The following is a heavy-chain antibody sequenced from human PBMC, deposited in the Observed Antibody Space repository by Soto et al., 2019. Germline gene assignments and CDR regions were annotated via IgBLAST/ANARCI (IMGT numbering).Heavy chain of an antibody. V-gene: IGHV3-30*04. CDR2: ISYDGRNE. CDR1: GFSFSSYA. J-gene: IGHJ4*02. Sequence: QVKLVESGGGVVQPGRSLRLSCAASGFSFSSYAMHWVRQAPGKGLEWLSFISYDGRNEYYADSVKGRFTDSRDSSENTLYLQINTLKPEDTAVYYCARDGCPNGVCFNDYWGQGTLVTVSP. CDR3: ARDGCPNGVCFNDY. D-gene: IGHD2-8*01.